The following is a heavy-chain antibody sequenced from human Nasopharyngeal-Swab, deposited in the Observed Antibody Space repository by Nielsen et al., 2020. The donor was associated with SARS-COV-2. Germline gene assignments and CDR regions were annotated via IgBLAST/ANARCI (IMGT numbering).Heavy chain of an antibody. V-gene: IGHV3-9*01. CDR3: TRDLGRWQLFDP. CDR2: ISWNSGST. J-gene: IGHJ5*02. CDR1: GFTFDDYA. Sequence: SCAASGFTFDDYAMHWVRQAPGKGLEWVSGISWNSGSTGYADSVKGRFTISRDNAKNSLYLQMNSLRAEDTAVFYCTRDLGRWQLFDPWGQGTLVTVSS. D-gene: IGHD7-27*01.